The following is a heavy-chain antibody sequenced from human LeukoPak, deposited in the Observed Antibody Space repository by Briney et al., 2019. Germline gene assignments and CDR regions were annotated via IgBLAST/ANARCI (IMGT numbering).Heavy chain of an antibody. CDR2: ISYTGIT. CDR1: SGSISNSNYY. CDR3: ARVKAVVTPWVFDY. D-gene: IGHD4-23*01. J-gene: IGHJ4*02. Sequence: SETLSLTCTVSSGSISNSNYYWGWIRQPPGKGLTWIGSISYTGITYYNPSLKSRVTISIDTSRNQFSLKLTSVTAADTAVYFCARVKAVVTPWVFDYWGQGTLVTVSS. V-gene: IGHV4-39*07.